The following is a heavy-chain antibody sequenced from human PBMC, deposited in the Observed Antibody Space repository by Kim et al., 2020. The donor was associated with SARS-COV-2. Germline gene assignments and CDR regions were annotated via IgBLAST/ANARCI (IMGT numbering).Heavy chain of an antibody. D-gene: IGHD5-18*01. Sequence: GGSLRLSCAASGFTFSSYAMHWVRQAPGKGLEWVAVISYDGRNKYYADSVKGRFTISRDNSKNTLYLQMNSLRAEDTAVYYCARDLDSYPSGNMYWGQGTLVTVSS. J-gene: IGHJ4*02. CDR1: GFTFSSYA. CDR3: ARDLDSYPSGNMY. CDR2: ISYDGRNK. V-gene: IGHV3-30*04.